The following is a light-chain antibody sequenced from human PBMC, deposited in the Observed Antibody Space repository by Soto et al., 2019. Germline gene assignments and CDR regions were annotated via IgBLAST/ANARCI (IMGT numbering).Light chain of an antibody. J-gene: IGLJ2*01. CDR2: EGS. Sequence: QSVLTQPASVSGSPGQSITISCTGTSSDLGSYNLVSWYQQHPGKPPKLLIYEGSKRPSGVSDRFSGSKSGNMASLTISGLQAEDEADYYCCSLAGSDTVIFGGGTKLTVL. CDR1: SSDLGSYNL. CDR3: CSLAGSDTVI. V-gene: IGLV2-23*01.